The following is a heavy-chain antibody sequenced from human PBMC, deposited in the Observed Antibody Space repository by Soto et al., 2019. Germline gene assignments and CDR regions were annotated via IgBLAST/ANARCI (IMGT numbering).Heavy chain of an antibody. CDR3: ARVRVVGATNRPFDY. D-gene: IGHD1-26*01. J-gene: IGHJ4*02. V-gene: IGHV4-30-4*01. Sequence: TLSLSDTVSGGSIISYCWSWIRKPPGKGLEWSGYIYDSGSTSYNPSLKRRVTISVDTSKNQFSLKLSSVTAADTAVYYCARVRVVGATNRPFDYWGQGTLVTVSS. CDR1: GGSIISYC. CDR2: IYDSGST.